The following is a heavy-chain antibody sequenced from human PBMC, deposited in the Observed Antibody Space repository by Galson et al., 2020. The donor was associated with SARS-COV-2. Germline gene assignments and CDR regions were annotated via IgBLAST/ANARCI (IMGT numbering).Heavy chain of an antibody. J-gene: IGHJ6*03. CDR3: ARGLSARHGYYYYYYMDV. CDR1: GFTFSSYD. D-gene: IGHD6-6*01. Sequence: GGSLRLSCAASGFTFSSYDMHWVLQATGKGLEWVPATGTAGDTYYPGSVQGRFTITRENAKNSLYLQMNSLRAGDTAVYYCARGLSARHGYYYYYYMDVWGKGTTVTVSS. V-gene: IGHV3-13*01. CDR2: TGTAGDT.